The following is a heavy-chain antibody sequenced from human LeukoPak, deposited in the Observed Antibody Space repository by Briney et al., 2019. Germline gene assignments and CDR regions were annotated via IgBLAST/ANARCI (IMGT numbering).Heavy chain of an antibody. Sequence: SGTLSLTCAVSGGSISSNNWWSWVRQPPGRGLEWIADIYHTGSTNYSPSLKSRVTISVDKSKNQFSLKLSSVTAADTAVYYCARRQNIGELLTATDYWGQGTLVTVSS. CDR2: IYHTGST. J-gene: IGHJ4*02. V-gene: IGHV4-4*02. D-gene: IGHD3-10*01. CDR1: GGSISSNNW. CDR3: ARRQNIGELLTATDY.